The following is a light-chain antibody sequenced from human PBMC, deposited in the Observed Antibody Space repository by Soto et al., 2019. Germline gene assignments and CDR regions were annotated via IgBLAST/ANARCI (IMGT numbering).Light chain of an antibody. CDR2: GAS. CDR3: QQYNNWPWT. Sequence: EIVMTQSPATLSVSPGERATLSCRASQSINNNLAWYQQKPGQAPRLLIHGASTRATGIPTRISGSGSGTEFTLTISSLQSEDFAVYYCQQYNNWPWTFGRGNEVEVK. J-gene: IGKJ1*01. V-gene: IGKV3-15*01. CDR1: QSINNN.